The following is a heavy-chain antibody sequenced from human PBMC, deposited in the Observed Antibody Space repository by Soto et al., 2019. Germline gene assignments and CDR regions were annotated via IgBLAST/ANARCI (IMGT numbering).Heavy chain of an antibody. Sequence: QVQLVQSGGEVKKPGASVKVSCKASGYTFTIYGINWVRQAPGQGLEWMGWISPDNGNTNYAQKLQGSVTMPTDTSTSTAYMELRSLRSDATAVYYCARALGYSGYAGMDVWGQGTTVTVSS. CDR3: ARALGYSGYAGMDV. V-gene: IGHV1-18*01. CDR2: ISPDNGNT. D-gene: IGHD5-12*01. J-gene: IGHJ6*02. CDR1: GYTFTIYG.